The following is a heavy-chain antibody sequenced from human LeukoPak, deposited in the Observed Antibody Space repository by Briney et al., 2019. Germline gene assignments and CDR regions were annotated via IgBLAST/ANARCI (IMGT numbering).Heavy chain of an antibody. V-gene: IGHV4-34*01. CDR2: ITHSGST. CDR3: AKDRYYYFDY. Sequence: SGTLSLTCDVSGGSFSGYYWSWIRQPPGKGLEWIGEITHSGSTNYNPSLKSRVTMSVDTSKNQFSLKLSSVTAADTAVYYCAKDRYYYFDYWGQGTLVTVSS. D-gene: IGHD1-1*01. CDR1: GGSFSGYY. J-gene: IGHJ4*02.